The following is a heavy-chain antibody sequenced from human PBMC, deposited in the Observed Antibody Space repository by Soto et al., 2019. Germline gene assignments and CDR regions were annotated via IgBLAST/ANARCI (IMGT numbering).Heavy chain of an antibody. D-gene: IGHD7-27*01. V-gene: IGHV1-69*04. CDR1: GGTFSSYA. CDR2: IIPILAIP. Sequence: QVQLVQSGAEVKKPGSSVRVSCRASGGTFSSYAISWVRQAPGQGREWMGRIIPILAIPNYAQKFTCRVTIAADKSTRTAFLELSSLRSEDTAVYYCARGTNSGFDYWGQGTLVTVSS. CDR3: ARGTNSGFDY. J-gene: IGHJ4*02.